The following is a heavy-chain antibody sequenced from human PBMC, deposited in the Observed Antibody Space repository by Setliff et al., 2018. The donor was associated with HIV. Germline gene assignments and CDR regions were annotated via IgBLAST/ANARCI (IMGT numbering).Heavy chain of an antibody. Sequence: GGSLRLSCAASGFTFSSCCMNWVRQAPGKGLEWVANIKQDGSEKYYVDSVKGRFTISRDNAKNSLYLQMNSLRAEDTAVVYCATNIMGRSDFDYWGQGTLVTVSS. V-gene: IGHV3-7*03. D-gene: IGHD1-26*01. CDR3: ATNIMGRSDFDY. J-gene: IGHJ4*02. CDR1: GFTFSSCC. CDR2: IKQDGSEK.